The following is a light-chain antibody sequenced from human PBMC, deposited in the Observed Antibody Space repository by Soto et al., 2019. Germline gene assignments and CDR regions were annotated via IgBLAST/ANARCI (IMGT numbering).Light chain of an antibody. Sequence: QSVLTQPASVSGSPGQSITISCYGTSSDVGSYDLVSWYQQHPDKAPKLLIYEVRKRPSGVSGRFSGSKSDDTASLTISGLQAEDEAYYYCCSYAGSSTLVFGGGTKLTVL. V-gene: IGLV2-23*02. CDR3: CSYAGSSTLV. CDR1: SSDVGSYDL. J-gene: IGLJ3*02. CDR2: EVR.